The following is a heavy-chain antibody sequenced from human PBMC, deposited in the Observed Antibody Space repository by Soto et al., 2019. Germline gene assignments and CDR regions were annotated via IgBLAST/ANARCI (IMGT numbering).Heavy chain of an antibody. CDR2: ISYDGSNK. D-gene: IGHD3-22*01. J-gene: IGHJ4*02. V-gene: IGHV3-30-3*01. CDR1: GFTFSSYA. CDR3: ARESKRGITMIVVDLDY. Sequence: GGSLRLSCAASGFTFSSYAMHWVRQAPGKGLEWVAVISYDGSNKYYADSVKGRFTISRDNSKNTLYLQMNSLRAEDTAVYYCARESKRGITMIVVDLDYWGQGTLVTVSS.